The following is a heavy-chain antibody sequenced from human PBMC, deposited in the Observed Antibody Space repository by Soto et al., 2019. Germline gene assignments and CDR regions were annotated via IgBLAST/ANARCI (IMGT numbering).Heavy chain of an antibody. CDR3: NNWFDP. CDR2: INSDGSST. CDR1: GFTFSTYW. Sequence: EVQLVESGGGLVQPGGSLRLSCAASGFTFSTYWMHWVRHAPGKGLVWVSRINSDGSSTYYADSVKGRFTISRDNATNTLYLQMNSLRAEDTAVYYCNNWFDPWGQGTLVTVSS. J-gene: IGHJ5*02. V-gene: IGHV3-74*01.